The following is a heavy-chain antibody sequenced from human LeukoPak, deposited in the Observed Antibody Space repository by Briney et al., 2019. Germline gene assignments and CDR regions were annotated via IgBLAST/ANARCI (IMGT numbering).Heavy chain of an antibody. CDR1: GFTVSGNY. J-gene: IGHJ5*02. CDR3: ARHLGAGNWFDP. Sequence: GGSLRLSCAASGFTVSGNYMSWVRQAPGKGLEWVSVIYSGGSTYYADSVKGRFTISRDSSKNTLYLQINGLRAEDTAVYYCARHLGAGNWFDPWGQGTLVTVSS. V-gene: IGHV3-66*02. D-gene: IGHD3-16*01. CDR2: IYSGGST.